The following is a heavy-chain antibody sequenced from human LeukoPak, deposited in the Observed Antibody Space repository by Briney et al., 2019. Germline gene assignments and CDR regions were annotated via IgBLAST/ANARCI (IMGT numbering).Heavy chain of an antibody. CDR3: ARDRTLYSYGTYY. V-gene: IGHV3-11*01. CDR1: GFTFSDYY. Sequence: GGSLRLSCAASGFTFSDYYMSWIRQAPGKGLEWVSYISSSGSTIYYADSVKGRFTISRDNAKNSLYLQINSLRAEDTAVYYCARDRTLYSYGTYYWGQGTLVTVSS. J-gene: IGHJ4*02. CDR2: ISSSGSTI. D-gene: IGHD5-18*01.